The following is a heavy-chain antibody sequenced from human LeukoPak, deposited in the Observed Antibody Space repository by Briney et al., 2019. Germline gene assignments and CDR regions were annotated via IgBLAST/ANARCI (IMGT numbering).Heavy chain of an antibody. CDR3: AKDHPPYGDYYYGMDV. D-gene: IGHD4-17*01. V-gene: IGHV3-30*18. Sequence: GGSLRLSCAASGFTFSSYVMSWVRQAPGKGLEWVSFISYDGGNTHYADSVKGRFTFSRDNSKNTVYLQMSSLRAEDTAVYYCAKDHPPYGDYYYGMDVWGQGTTVTVSS. J-gene: IGHJ6*02. CDR2: ISYDGGNT. CDR1: GFTFSSYV.